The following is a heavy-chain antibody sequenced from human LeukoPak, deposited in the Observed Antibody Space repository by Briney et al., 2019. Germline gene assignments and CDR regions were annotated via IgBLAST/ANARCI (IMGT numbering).Heavy chain of an antibody. CDR3: XXXXXXXXXXXXXEV. CDR2: ISGSGGSS. CDR1: GFTFSNYA. Sequence: AGGSLRLSCAASGFTFSNYAMSWVRQAPGKGLGSVSAISGSGGSSYYADSVKGRFTISRDNSKNTLYLQMNSLRDEDTAVYYXXXXXXXXXXXXXXEVXXXGTTVTX. V-gene: IGHV3-23*01. J-gene: IGHJ6*01.